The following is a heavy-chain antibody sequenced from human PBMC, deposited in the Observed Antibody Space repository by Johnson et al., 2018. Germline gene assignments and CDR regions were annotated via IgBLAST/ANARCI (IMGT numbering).Heavy chain of an antibody. J-gene: IGHJ4*02. V-gene: IGHV4-39*01. CDR3: ARLRGRDVYSPCDY. CDR1: GGSISSSSYY. Sequence: QVQLQESGPGLVKPSETXSLTCTVSGGSISSSSYYWGWIRQPPGKGLEWIGSSYYSGSTYYNPSLKSRVTISVDTSKNQFSLKLSSVTAADTAVYYCARLRGRDVYSPCDYWGQGTLVTVSS. D-gene: IGHD5-24*01. CDR2: SYYSGST.